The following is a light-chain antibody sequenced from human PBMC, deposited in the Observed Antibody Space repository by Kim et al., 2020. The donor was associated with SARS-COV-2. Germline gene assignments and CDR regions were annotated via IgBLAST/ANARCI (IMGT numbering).Light chain of an antibody. CDR2: GAS. J-gene: IGKJ1*01. Sequence: AIQMTQSPSSLSASVGDRVTITCRASQDIRNDLGWYQHKSGKAPKVLIYGASTLQSGVPSRFSGNGSGTDFTLTISSLQPEDFATYYCLQDYIYPRTFGQGTKVEIK. CDR3: LQDYIYPRT. V-gene: IGKV1-6*01. CDR1: QDIRND.